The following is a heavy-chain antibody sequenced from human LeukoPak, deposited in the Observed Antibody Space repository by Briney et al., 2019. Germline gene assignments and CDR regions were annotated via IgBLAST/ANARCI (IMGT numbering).Heavy chain of an antibody. CDR2: MNPNSGNT. V-gene: IGHV1-8*01. Sequence: ASVKVSCKASGYTFTSYDINWVRQATGQGLEWMGWMNPNSGNTGYAQKFQGRVTMTRDMSTSTAYMELSSLRSEDTAVYYCAADQGRYSGYDLGDAFDIWGQGTVVTVSS. J-gene: IGHJ3*02. D-gene: IGHD5-12*01. CDR3: AADQGRYSGYDLGDAFDI. CDR1: GYTFTSYD.